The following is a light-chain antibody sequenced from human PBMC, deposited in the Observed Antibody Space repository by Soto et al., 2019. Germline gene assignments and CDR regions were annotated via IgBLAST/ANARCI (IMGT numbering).Light chain of an antibody. Sequence: EIVLTQSPGTLSLSTGEGATLSCRASQSITSNYLAWYQQRPGQAPRLLIYGASTRAVGVPDRFSGSGSGTDFTLTITRLEPEDFAGYYCQQYGRSTLLYTFGQGTKLAVK. CDR2: GAS. CDR3: QQYGRSTLLYT. CDR1: QSITSNY. J-gene: IGKJ2*01. V-gene: IGKV3-20*01.